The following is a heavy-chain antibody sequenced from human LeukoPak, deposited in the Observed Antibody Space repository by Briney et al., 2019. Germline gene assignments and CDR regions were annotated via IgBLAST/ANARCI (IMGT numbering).Heavy chain of an antibody. CDR2: INPNSGGT. CDR3: ARIRTYGDYAFDY. J-gene: IGHJ4*02. Sequence: ASVKVSCKASGYTFTGYYMHWVRQAPGQGLAWMGWINPNSGGTNYAQKFQGWVTMTRETSISTAYMELSRLRSDDTAVYYCARIRTYGDYAFDYWGQGTLVTVSS. V-gene: IGHV1-2*04. CDR1: GYTFTGYY. D-gene: IGHD4-17*01.